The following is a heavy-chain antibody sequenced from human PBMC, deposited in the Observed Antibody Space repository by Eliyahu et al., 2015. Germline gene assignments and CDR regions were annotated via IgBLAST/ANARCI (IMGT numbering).Heavy chain of an antibody. CDR2: ISSSSSTI. CDR1: GFXFSXXS. V-gene: IGHV3-48*02. J-gene: IGHJ4*02. Sequence: EVQLVESGGGLVQPGGSLRLSCAASGFXFSXXSXNXVRQAPGKGXEWVSYISSSSSTIYYADSVKGRFTISRDNAKNSLYLQMNSLRDEDTAVYYCARDEERYFDWLLSGEEIKPFDYWGQGTLVTVSS. CDR3: ARDEERYFDWLLSGEEIKPFDY. D-gene: IGHD3-9*01.